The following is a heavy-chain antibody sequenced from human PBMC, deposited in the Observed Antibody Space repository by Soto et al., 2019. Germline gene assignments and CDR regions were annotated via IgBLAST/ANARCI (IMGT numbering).Heavy chain of an antibody. CDR1: GDSVSSNSVA. J-gene: IGHJ6*03. Sequence: SQTLSLTCVISGDSVSSNSVAWNWFRQSPSKGLEWLGRTYYRTRWYYDYAVSVRSRITVNPDTSKNQFSLQLTSVTPEDTAVYYCAGTTSHYWYYMDVWGKGTTVTVSS. CDR3: AGTTSHYWYYMDV. D-gene: IGHD1-7*01. V-gene: IGHV6-1*01. CDR2: TYYRTRWYY.